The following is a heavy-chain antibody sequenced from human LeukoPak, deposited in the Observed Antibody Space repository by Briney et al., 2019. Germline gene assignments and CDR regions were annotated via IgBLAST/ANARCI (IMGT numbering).Heavy chain of an antibody. CDR1: GGTFSSYA. J-gene: IGHJ5*02. CDR3: ARGNAVVVTYNWFDP. Sequence: ASVKVSCKASGGTFSSYAISWVRQAPGQGLEWMGGIIPIFGTANYAQKFQGRVTITADKSTSTAYMELSSLRSEDTAVYYCARGNAVVVTYNWFDPWGQGTLVTVSS. D-gene: IGHD3-22*01. V-gene: IGHV1-69*06. CDR2: IIPIFGTA.